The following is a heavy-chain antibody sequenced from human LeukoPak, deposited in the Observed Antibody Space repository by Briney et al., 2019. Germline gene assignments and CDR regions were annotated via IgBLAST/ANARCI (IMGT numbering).Heavy chain of an antibody. J-gene: IGHJ4*02. CDR2: MNPNTGGT. D-gene: IGHD1-14*01. Sequence: GASAKVSRKASGYTFTGYYIHWVRQAPGQGLEWVGRMNPNTGGTDNAQKFQGRVTTTRDTSITTAYMELSRLTSDVTAVYYCASYPRYNKAPPFDQWGQGTLVTVS. CDR3: ASYPRYNKAPPFDQ. CDR1: GYTFTGYY. V-gene: IGHV1-2*06.